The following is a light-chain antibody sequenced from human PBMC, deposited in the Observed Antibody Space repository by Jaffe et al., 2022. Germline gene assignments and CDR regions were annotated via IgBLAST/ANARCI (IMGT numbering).Light chain of an antibody. J-gene: IGKJ3*01. V-gene: IGKV3-20*01. CDR2: GAS. Sequence: EIVLTQSPGTLSLSPGERATLSCRASQSVSSTYLAWYQQKSGQAPRLLIYGASSRATGIPDRFSGSGSGTDFTLTISRLEPEDFAVYYCQQYTSSSFTFGPGTKVDFK. CDR3: QQYTSSSFT. CDR1: QSVSSTY.